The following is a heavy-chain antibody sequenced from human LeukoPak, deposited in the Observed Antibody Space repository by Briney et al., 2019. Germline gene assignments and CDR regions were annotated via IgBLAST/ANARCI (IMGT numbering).Heavy chain of an antibody. Sequence: ASVKVSCKASSYAFTSYGISWVRQAPGQGLEWMGWISAYNGNTNYAQKFQGRVTMTTDTSTNTAYMELRSLRSDDTAVYSCARDSHSGYDPFDYWGQGTLVTVSS. J-gene: IGHJ4*02. CDR2: ISAYNGNT. V-gene: IGHV1-18*01. D-gene: IGHD5-12*01. CDR3: ARDSHSGYDPFDY. CDR1: SYAFTSYG.